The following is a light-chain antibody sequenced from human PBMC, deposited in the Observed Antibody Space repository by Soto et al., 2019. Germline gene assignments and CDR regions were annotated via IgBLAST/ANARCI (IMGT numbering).Light chain of an antibody. CDR1: QSVRNY. Sequence: EIVLTQSPATLSLSPGETATLSCRASQSVRNYLAWYQQKPGQAPRLLIYDASNRATGIPARFSGSGSGTDLNLNISRLEPEDFAVYYWQQRSNWQTLGQGTKVDSK. CDR2: DAS. J-gene: IGKJ1*01. V-gene: IGKV3-11*01. CDR3: QQRSNWQT.